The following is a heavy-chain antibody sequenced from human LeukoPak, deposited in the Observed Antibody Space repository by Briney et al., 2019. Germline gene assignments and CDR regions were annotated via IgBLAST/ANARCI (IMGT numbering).Heavy chain of an antibody. Sequence: GGSLRLSCAASGFTFSNYGMHWVRQAPGKGLEWVAVVADDGRDKHHADSVKGRFTISRDNSKNTLLLQMNSLRPEDTAVYYCAKGGALSAASYYFDYWGQGTLVTVSS. D-gene: IGHD4/OR15-4a*01. CDR3: AKGGALSAASYYFDY. V-gene: IGHV3-30*18. CDR2: VADDGRDK. J-gene: IGHJ4*02. CDR1: GFTFSNYG.